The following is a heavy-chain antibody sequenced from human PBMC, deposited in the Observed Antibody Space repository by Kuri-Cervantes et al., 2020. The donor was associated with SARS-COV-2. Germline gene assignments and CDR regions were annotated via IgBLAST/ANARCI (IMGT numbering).Heavy chain of an antibody. Sequence: SETLSLTCTVSGGSISSGSYYWSWIRQPAGKGLEWNGRIYTSGSTNYNPSLKSRVTISVDTSKNQFSLKLSSVTAADTAVYYCARKSGGGSGWGFDPWGQGTLVTVSS. CDR1: GGSISSGSYY. CDR3: ARKSGGGSGWGFDP. CDR2: IYTSGST. V-gene: IGHV4-61*02. D-gene: IGHD3-3*01. J-gene: IGHJ5*02.